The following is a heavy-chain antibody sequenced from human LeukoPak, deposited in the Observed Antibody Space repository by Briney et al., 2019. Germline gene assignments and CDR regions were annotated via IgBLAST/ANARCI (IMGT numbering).Heavy chain of an antibody. J-gene: IGHJ4*02. V-gene: IGHV3-21*01. CDR2: ISSSSSYI. CDR3: ASGVLGYCSSTSCYEGVY. CDR1: GFTFSSYR. D-gene: IGHD2-2*01. Sequence: GGSLRLSCAASGFTFSSYRMNWVRQAPRKGLEWVSSISSSSSYIYYADSVKGRFTISRDNAKNSLYLQMNSLSAEDTAVYYCASGVLGYCSSTSCYEGVYWGQGTLVTVSS.